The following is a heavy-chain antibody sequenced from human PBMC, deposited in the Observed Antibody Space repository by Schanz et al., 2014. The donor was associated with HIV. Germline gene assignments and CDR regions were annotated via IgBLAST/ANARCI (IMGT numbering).Heavy chain of an antibody. D-gene: IGHD1-26*01. V-gene: IGHV3-NL1*01. Sequence: QVQLVESGGGVVQPGGSLRLSCATSGFTFNIYGLHWVRQAPGKGLEWVSRINSDGSSTSYADSVKGRFTISRDNSKNTLYLQMNSLRVDDTAVYYCARGGGSGSYFAGYHFDYWGQGTLVTVSS. J-gene: IGHJ4*02. CDR3: ARGGGSGSYFAGYHFDY. CDR1: GFTFNIYG. CDR2: INSDGSST.